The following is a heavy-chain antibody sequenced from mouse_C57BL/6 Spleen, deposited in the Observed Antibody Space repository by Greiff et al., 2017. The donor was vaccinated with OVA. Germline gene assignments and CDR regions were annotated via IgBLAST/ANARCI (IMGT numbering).Heavy chain of an antibody. V-gene: IGHV1-54*01. CDR3: ARRSDYDVGYAMDY. CDR1: GYAFTNYL. D-gene: IGHD2-4*01. J-gene: IGHJ4*01. Sequence: QVQLQQSGAELVRPGTSVKVSCKASGYAFTNYLIEWVKQRPGQGLEWIGVINPGSGGTNYTEKFKGKATLTADTSSSTAYMQLSSLTSEDSAVYFCARRSDYDVGYAMDYWGQGTSVTVSS. CDR2: INPGSGGT.